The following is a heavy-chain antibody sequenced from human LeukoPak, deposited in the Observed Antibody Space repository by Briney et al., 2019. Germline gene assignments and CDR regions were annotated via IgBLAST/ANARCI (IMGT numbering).Heavy chain of an antibody. V-gene: IGHV1-2*02. CDR1: GYTFTGYY. D-gene: IGHD3-10*01. CDR2: INPNSGGT. CDR3: ARDPPIGGADVFDI. J-gene: IGHJ3*02. Sequence: ASVTVSFTAAGYTFTGYYMHWVRQAPGQGLEWMGWINPNSGGTNYAQKFQGRVTMTRDTSISTAYMELSRLTSDDTAVYYCARDPPIGGADVFDIWGQGTMVTVSS.